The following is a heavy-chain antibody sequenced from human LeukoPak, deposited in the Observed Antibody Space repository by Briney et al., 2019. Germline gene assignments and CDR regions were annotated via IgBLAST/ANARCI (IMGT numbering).Heavy chain of an antibody. CDR1: GFAFGNYG. CDR2: TSYDGSNK. D-gene: IGHD3-22*01. V-gene: IGHV3-30*03. CDR3: ARGRFDSSGYYIYDAFDI. Sequence: PGGSLRLSCAASGFAFGNYGIHWVRQAPGKGLEWVAVTSYDGSNKYYADSVKGRFTISRDNSQNTLYLQMNSLRADDTAVYYCARGRFDSSGYYIYDAFDIWGQGTVVTVSS. J-gene: IGHJ3*02.